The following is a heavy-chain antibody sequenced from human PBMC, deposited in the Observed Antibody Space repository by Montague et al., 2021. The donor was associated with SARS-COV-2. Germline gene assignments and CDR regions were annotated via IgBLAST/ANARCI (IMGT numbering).Heavy chain of an antibody. CDR2: INHSGST. D-gene: IGHD2-21*02. CDR3: VRVPYRLLFVPRYYGMDV. Sequence: SETLSLTCAVYGASFTGYYWSWIRQPPGAGLELISDINHSGSTSYNPSLTRQITISVDTSTTQFTLKLSPATAADTAVYYCVRVPYRLLFVPRYYGMDVWGQGTTVTVSS. J-gene: IGHJ6*02. V-gene: IGHV4-34*01. CDR1: GASFTGYY.